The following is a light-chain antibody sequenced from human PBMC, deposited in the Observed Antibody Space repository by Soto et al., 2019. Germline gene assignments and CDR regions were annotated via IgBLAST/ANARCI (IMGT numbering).Light chain of an antibody. Sequence: EIVLTQSPGSLSLSPRERATLSCRSSQSVSSNHLAWYQQKPGQPPRLLIYGASRRASGIPDRFSGSGSGTDFTLTISRLEPEDFAVYYCQQYGSSTYTFGQGTKVDI. V-gene: IGKV3-20*01. CDR1: QSVSSNH. CDR2: GAS. CDR3: QQYGSSTYT. J-gene: IGKJ2*01.